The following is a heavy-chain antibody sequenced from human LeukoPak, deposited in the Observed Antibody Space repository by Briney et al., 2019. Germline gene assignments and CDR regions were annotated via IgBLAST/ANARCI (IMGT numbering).Heavy chain of an antibody. CDR1: GGSFSGYY. Sequence: PSETLSLTCAVYGGSFSGYYWSWIRQPPGKGLEWIGEINHSGSTNYNPSLKSRVTISVDTSKNQFSLKLSSVTAADTAVCYCARRRAVAGTQHFDYWGQGTLVTVSS. J-gene: IGHJ4*02. CDR3: ARRRAVAGTQHFDY. D-gene: IGHD6-19*01. V-gene: IGHV4-34*01. CDR2: INHSGST.